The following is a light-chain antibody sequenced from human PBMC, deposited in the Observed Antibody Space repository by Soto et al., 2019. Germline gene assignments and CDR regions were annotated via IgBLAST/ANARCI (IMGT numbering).Light chain of an antibody. Sequence: ELIMTQPSPTLSVSPGERATLSCRASQSVSSNLAWYQQKPGQAPRLLIYGASTRATGIPARFSGSGSGTEFTLTISSLQSEDFAVYYCQQYNNWPPWTFGQGTMVDI. V-gene: IGKV3-15*01. CDR2: GAS. J-gene: IGKJ1*01. CDR1: QSVSSN. CDR3: QQYNNWPPWT.